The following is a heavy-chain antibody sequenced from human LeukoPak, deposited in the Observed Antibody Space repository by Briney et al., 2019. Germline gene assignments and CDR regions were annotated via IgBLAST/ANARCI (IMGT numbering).Heavy chain of an antibody. CDR3: ARVDTSSGWYFSPVSIFDY. J-gene: IGHJ4*02. CDR1: GYTFTGYY. V-gene: IGHV1-2*02. Sequence: ASVKVSCKASGYTFTGYYMHWVRQAPGQGLEWMGWINPNSGGTNYAQKFQGRVTMTRDTSISTAYMELSRLRSDDTAVYYCARVDTSSGWYFSPVSIFDYWGQGTLVTVSS. CDR2: INPNSGGT. D-gene: IGHD6-19*01.